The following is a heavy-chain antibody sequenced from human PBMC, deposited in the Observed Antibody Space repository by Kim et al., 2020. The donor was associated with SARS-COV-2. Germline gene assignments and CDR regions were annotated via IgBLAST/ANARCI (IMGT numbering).Heavy chain of an antibody. CDR1: GGSFSGYH. CDR3: ALAAPAHRQFDY. D-gene: IGHD6-13*01. CDR2: INHSGST. V-gene: IGHV4-34*01. J-gene: IGHJ4*02. Sequence: SETLSLTCAVYGGSFSGYHWSWIRQPPGKGLEWIGEINHSGSTYYNPSLKSRVTISRDTSKNQFSLKLNSVPAADTAVYYCALAAPAHRQFDYWGQGTLVTVSS.